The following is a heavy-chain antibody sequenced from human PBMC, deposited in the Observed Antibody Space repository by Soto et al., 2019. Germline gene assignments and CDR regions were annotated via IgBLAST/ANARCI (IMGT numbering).Heavy chain of an antibody. J-gene: IGHJ6*02. CDR1: GFTFSSYS. CDR2: ISSSSSYI. CDR3: ARDRGLTSYYYGMDV. V-gene: IGHV3-21*01. D-gene: IGHD3-16*01. Sequence: GGSLRLSCAASGFTFSSYSMNWVRQAPGKGLEWVSSISSSSSYIYYADSVKGRFTISRDNAKNSLYLQMNSLRAEDTAVYYCARDRGLTSYYYGMDVWGQGTTVTVPS.